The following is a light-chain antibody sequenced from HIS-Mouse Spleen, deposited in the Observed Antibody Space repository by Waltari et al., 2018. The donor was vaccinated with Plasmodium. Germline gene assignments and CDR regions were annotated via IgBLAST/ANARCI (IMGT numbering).Light chain of an antibody. V-gene: IGLV3-10*01. Sequence: SYDLPHPPSVSVSPGQTARHTRSGDALPQKYAYCYQQKSGQAPVLVIYEDSKRPSGIPERFSGSSSGTMATLTISGAQVEDEADYYCYSTDSSGNHRVFGGGTKLTVL. J-gene: IGLJ3*02. CDR2: EDS. CDR3: YSTDSSGNHRV. CDR1: ALPQKY.